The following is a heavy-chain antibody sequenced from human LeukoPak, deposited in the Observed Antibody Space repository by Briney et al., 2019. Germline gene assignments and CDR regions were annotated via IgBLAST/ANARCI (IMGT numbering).Heavy chain of an antibody. J-gene: IGHJ4*02. Sequence: PGRSLRLSCAASGFNFDDYAMHWVRQAPGKGLEWVSGISWNSGSIGYADSVKGRFTISRDNAKNSLYLQMNSLRPEDMALYYCAKGEGYGSGWYLFDYWGQGTLVTVSS. CDR3: AKGEGYGSGWYLFDY. CDR1: GFNFDDYA. V-gene: IGHV3-9*03. D-gene: IGHD6-19*01. CDR2: ISWNSGSI.